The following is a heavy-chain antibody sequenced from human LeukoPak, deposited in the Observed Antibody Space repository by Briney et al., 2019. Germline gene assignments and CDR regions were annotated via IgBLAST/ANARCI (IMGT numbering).Heavy chain of an antibody. D-gene: IGHD3-9*01. J-gene: IGHJ4*02. V-gene: IGHV5-10-1*01. CDR1: GYSFPSYW. CDR2: IDPSDSYT. CDR3: ARTYYDILTSYSLSDY. Sequence: GESLKISCKGSGYSFPSYWITWVRQMPGKGLEWMASIDPSDSYTNYSPSFQGHVTISADKSISTAYLQWSSLMASDTAMYYCARTYYDILTSYSLSDYWGQGTLVTVSS.